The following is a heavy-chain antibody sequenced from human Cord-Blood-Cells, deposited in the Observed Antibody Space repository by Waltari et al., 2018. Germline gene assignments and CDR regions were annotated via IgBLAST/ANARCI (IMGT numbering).Heavy chain of an antibody. CDR2: ISSSGSTI. CDR3: ASLGEYCSSTSCYKYYYYGMDV. J-gene: IGHJ6*02. D-gene: IGHD2-2*02. V-gene: IGHV3-48*03. CDR1: GFTFSSYE. Sequence: SGFTFSSYEMNWVRQAPGKGLEWVSYISSSGSTIYYADSVKGRFTISRDNAKNSLYLQMNSLRAEDTAVYYCASLGEYCSSTSCYKYYYYGMDVWGQGTTVTVSS.